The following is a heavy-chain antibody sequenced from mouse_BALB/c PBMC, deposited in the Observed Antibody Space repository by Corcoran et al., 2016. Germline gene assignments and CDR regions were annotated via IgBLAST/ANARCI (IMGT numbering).Heavy chain of an antibody. V-gene: IGHV1S136*01. CDR3: ARFYYYGSSLYAMDY. J-gene: IGHJ4*01. Sequence: EVQLQQSGPELVKPGASVKMSCKASGYTFTSYVMHWVKQKPGQGLEWIGYINPYNDGTKYNEKFKGKATLTSDKSSSTAYMELSSLTSEDSAVYYCARFYYYGSSLYAMDYWGQGTSVTVSS. CDR1: GYTFTSYV. D-gene: IGHD1-1*01. CDR2: INPYNDGT.